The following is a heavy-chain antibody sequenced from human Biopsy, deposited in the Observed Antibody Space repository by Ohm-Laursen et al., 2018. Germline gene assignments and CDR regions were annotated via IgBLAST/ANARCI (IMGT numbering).Heavy chain of an antibody. CDR1: GYTVINYD. J-gene: IGHJ3*02. V-gene: IGHV1-8*01. Sequence: SSVKVSCKTSGYTVINYDIHWVRQASGQGLEWMGWMNPKSGDTGYAHKFQGRVTMSRNTSISTANLEMSSLRSEDTAVNYCARGRLSGTRRALDIWGQGTMVTVSS. D-gene: IGHD1-7*01. CDR3: ARGRLSGTRRALDI. CDR2: MNPKSGDT.